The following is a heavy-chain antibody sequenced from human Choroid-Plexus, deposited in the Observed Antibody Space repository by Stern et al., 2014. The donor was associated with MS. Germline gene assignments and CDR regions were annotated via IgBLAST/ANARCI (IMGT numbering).Heavy chain of an antibody. CDR3: ARGASQGYDRSGPLTFFDI. Sequence: QVQLVQSGAEVKKPGSSVKVSCRGSGGIFNNYTLNWVRQAPGQGLEWMGWVIPFFDIPSYAHSFQGRVTIRADRSTSTAYMELTSLRSDDSAVYYCARGASQGYDRSGPLTFFDIWGQGTVVTVSS. CDR2: VIPFFDIP. D-gene: IGHD3-22*01. V-gene: IGHV1-69*17. J-gene: IGHJ3*02. CDR1: GGIFNNYT.